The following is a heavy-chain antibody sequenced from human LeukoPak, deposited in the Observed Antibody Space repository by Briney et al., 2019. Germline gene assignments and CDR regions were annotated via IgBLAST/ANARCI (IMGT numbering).Heavy chain of an antibody. V-gene: IGHV3-48*01. Sequence: GGSLRLSCAASGLSFSSYTMNWVRQAPGKGLEWLSYISRSSSTIHYADSVKGRFTISRDNAKNSLYLQMNSLRVEDTAVYFCAKNANGCGYGAFDIWGQGAMVTVSS. CDR3: AKNANGCGYGAFDI. CDR2: ISRSSSTI. CDR1: GLSFSSYT. D-gene: IGHD3-22*01. J-gene: IGHJ3*02.